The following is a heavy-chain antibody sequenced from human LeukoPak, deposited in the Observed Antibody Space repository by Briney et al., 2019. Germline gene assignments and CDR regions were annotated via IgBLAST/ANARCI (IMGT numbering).Heavy chain of an antibody. V-gene: IGHV4-59*01. Sequence: PSETLSLTCTVSGGSISSYYWSWIRQPPGKGLEWIGYIYYSGSTNYNPSLKSRVTISVDTSKNQFSLKLSSVTAADTAVYYCARQGEWLNYYYGMDVWGQGTTVTVSS. J-gene: IGHJ6*02. CDR3: ARQGEWLNYYYGMDV. CDR2: IYYSGST. D-gene: IGHD6-19*01. CDR1: GGSISSYY.